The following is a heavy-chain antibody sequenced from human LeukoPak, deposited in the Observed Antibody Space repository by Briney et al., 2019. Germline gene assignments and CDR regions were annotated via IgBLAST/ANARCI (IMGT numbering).Heavy chain of an antibody. CDR1: GFTFSSYA. CDR3: AKDSAIAVATHFDY. J-gene: IGHJ4*02. CDR2: ISGGGGTT. D-gene: IGHD6-19*01. V-gene: IGHV3-23*01. Sequence: GGSLRLSCAASGFTFSSYAMSWVRQAPGKGLEWVSAISGGGGTTYYADSVKGRFTISRDNSKNTLYLQMNSLRAEDTAEYYCAKDSAIAVATHFDYWGQGTLVTASS.